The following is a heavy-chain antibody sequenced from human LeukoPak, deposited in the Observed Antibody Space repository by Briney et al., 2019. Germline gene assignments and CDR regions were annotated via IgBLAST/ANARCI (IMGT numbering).Heavy chain of an antibody. J-gene: IGHJ3*02. CDR2: IYYSGST. CDR1: GGSISSYY. V-gene: IGHV4-59*08. CDR3: ARTGYCSGGSCYYALDI. Sequence: SETLSLTCTVSGGSISSYYWSWIRQPPGKGLEWIGYIYYSGSTNYNPSLKSRVTISVDTSKNQFSLKLSSVTAADTAVYYCARTGYCSGGSCYYALDIWGQGTMVTVSS. D-gene: IGHD2-15*01.